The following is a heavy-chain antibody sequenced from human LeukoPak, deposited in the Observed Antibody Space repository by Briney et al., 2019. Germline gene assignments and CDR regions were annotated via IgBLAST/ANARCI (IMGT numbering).Heavy chain of an antibody. J-gene: IGHJ6*02. Sequence: GVSLRLSCAASGFTFSNYNMNWVRQSPGKGLEWLSYISGSATTMYSADSVKGRFIISRDNAKNSLYLQMNSLRAEDTAIYFCARDLISGATKSYYGMDVWGRGTTVTVSS. CDR3: ARDLISGATKSYYGMDV. D-gene: IGHD1-26*01. CDR1: GFTFSNYN. V-gene: IGHV3-48*01. CDR2: ISGSATTM.